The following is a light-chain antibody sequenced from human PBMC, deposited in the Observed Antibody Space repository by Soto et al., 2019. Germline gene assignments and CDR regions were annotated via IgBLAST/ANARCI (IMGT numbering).Light chain of an antibody. V-gene: IGLV2-14*01. J-gene: IGLJ3*02. CDR1: SIDVGAFNY. CDR2: EVT. CDR3: NSYASSSARV. Sequence: QSALTQPASVSGSPGQSITISCTGTSIDVGAFNYVSWYQQYPGKAPKLIIYEVTNRPSGVSNRFSGSKSGNTASLTISGLRTEDEADYYCNSYASSSARVFGGGTKLTVL.